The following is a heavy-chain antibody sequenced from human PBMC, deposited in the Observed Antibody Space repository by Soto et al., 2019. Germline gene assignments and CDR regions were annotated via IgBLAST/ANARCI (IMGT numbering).Heavy chain of an antibody. CDR3: VRGDSGKYDGAFDV. V-gene: IGHV3-30*04. CDR1: GFTFSRFV. D-gene: IGHD1-26*01. Sequence: QVQLVESGGGVIQPGGSLRLSCSASGFTFSRFVLHWVRQAPGKGLEWVAVTSFDGKNKYNTDSVKGRFTISRDNSRYTLFMQMNSLRTEDTAVYCCVRGDSGKYDGAFDVWGQGTMVTVSS. J-gene: IGHJ3*01. CDR2: TSFDGKNK.